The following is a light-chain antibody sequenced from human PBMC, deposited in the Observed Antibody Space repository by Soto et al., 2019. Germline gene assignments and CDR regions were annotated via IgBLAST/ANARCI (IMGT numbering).Light chain of an antibody. J-gene: IGLJ3*02. Sequence: QLVLTQPPSASGTPGQRVTISCSGSSSNIGGNTVNWYQQLPGTAPKVLIYSNNQQPSGVPDRFSGSKSGASASLAISGLQSEDEADYYCAAWDDSLNGPVFGGGTKLTVL. CDR2: SNN. CDR1: SSNIGGNT. V-gene: IGLV1-44*01. CDR3: AAWDDSLNGPV.